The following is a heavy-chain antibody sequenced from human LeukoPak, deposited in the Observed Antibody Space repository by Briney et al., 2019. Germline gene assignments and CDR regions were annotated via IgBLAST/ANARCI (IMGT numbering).Heavy chain of an antibody. CDR3: ATSLPLLRYFDWLLQGFDY. D-gene: IGHD3-9*01. V-gene: IGHV3-30*03. CDR1: GFTFSSYG. CDR2: ISYDGSNK. Sequence: PGGSLRLSWAASGFTFSSYGMHWVRQAPGKGLEWVAVISYDGSNKYYADSVKGRFTISRDNSKNTLYLQMNSLRAEDTAVYYCATSLPLLRYFDWLLQGFDYWGQGTLVTVSS. J-gene: IGHJ4*02.